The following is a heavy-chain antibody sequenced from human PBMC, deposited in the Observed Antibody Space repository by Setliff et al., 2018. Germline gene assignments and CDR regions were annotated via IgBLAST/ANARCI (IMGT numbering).Heavy chain of an antibody. CDR2: GYHSGGT. V-gene: IGHV4-39*01. CDR3: ARHVKVATEYFDC. CDR1: GGSISSGSDY. J-gene: IGHJ4*02. Sequence: SETLSLTCTVSGGSISSGSDYWAWIRQPPGKGLEWLGTGYHSGGTYYNPSTKSRVTMSVDTSKNLFSLKLNSVTAADTALYYCARHVKVATEYFDCWGQGTLVTVSS. D-gene: IGHD5-12*01.